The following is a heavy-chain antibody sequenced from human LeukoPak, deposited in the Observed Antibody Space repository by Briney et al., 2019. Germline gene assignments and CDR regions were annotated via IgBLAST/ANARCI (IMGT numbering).Heavy chain of an antibody. Sequence: AGGSLRLSCAASGFTFSSDSMNWVRQAPGKGLEWVSSISSSSSYIYYADSVKGRFTISRDNAKNSLYLQMTSLRAEDTAVYYCARVRIAAAGFDAFDIWGQGTMVTVSS. CDR1: GFTFSSDS. J-gene: IGHJ3*02. CDR2: ISSSSSYI. V-gene: IGHV3-21*01. CDR3: ARVRIAAAGFDAFDI. D-gene: IGHD6-13*01.